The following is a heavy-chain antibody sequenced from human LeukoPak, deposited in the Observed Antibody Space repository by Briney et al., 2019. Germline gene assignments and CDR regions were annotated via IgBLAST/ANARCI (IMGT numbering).Heavy chain of an antibody. J-gene: IGHJ5*02. CDR3: ARTPDIVVVPAAMRGPNWFDP. Sequence: SETLSLTCAVYGGSFSGYYWSWIRQPPGKGLEWIGEINHSGSTNYNPSLKSRVTISVDTSKNQFPLKLSSVTAADTAVYYCARTPDIVVVPAAMRGPNWFDPWGQGTLVTVSS. CDR1: GGSFSGYY. D-gene: IGHD2-2*01. CDR2: INHSGST. V-gene: IGHV4-34*01.